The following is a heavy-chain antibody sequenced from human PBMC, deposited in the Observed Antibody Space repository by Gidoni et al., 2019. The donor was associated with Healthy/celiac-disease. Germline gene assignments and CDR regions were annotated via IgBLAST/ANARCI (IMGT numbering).Heavy chain of an antibody. J-gene: IGHJ4*02. CDR1: GGSFSGYY. Sequence: QVQLQQWGAGLLKPSETLSLTCAVYGGSFSGYYWSWIRQPPGKGLEWIGEINHSGSTNYNPSLKSRVTISVDTSKNQFSLKLSSVTAADTAVYYCAGGKGIAAAGSPRKFDYWGQGTLVTVSS. CDR3: AGGKGIAAAGSPRKFDY. V-gene: IGHV4-34*01. D-gene: IGHD6-13*01. CDR2: INHSGST.